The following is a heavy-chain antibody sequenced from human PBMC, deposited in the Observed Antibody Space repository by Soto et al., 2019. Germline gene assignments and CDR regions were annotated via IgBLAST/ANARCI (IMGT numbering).Heavy chain of an antibody. J-gene: IGHJ6*02. V-gene: IGHV4-39*01. CDR3: ARPRWVRGVIFEGNYYYYGMDV. Sequence: PSETLSLTCTVSGGSISSSSYYWGWIRQPPGKGLEWIGSIYYSGSTYYNPSLKSRVTISVDTSKNQFSLKLSSVTAADTAVYYCARPRWVRGVIFEGNYYYYGMDVWGQGTTVTVSS. CDR2: IYYSGST. D-gene: IGHD3-10*01. CDR1: GGSISSSSYY.